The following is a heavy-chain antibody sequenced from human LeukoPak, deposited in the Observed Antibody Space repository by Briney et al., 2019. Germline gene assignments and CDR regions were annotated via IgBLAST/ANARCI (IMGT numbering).Heavy chain of an antibody. CDR1: GGSISSYY. CDR2: IYYSGST. Sequence: PSETLSLTCTVSGGSISSYYWSCIRQPPGKGLEWIGYIYYSGSTNYNPSLKSRVTISVDTSKNQFSLKLSSVTAADTAVYYCARVGSYGSIDYWGQGTLVTVSS. V-gene: IGHV4-59*01. J-gene: IGHJ4*02. CDR3: ARVGSYGSIDY. D-gene: IGHD1-26*01.